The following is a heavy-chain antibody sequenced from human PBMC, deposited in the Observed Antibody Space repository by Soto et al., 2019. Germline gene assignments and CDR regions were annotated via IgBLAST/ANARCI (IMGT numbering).Heavy chain of an antibody. CDR1: GFTFSSYA. CDR2: ISGSGGST. CDR3: AKEPDYVWGSYRLNYFDY. D-gene: IGHD3-16*02. J-gene: IGHJ4*02. V-gene: IGHV3-23*01. Sequence: SLRLSCAASGFTFSSYAMSWVRQAPGKGLEWVSAISGSGGSTYYADSVKGRFTISRDNSKNTLYLQMNSLRAEDTAVYYCAKEPDYVWGSYRLNYFDYWGQGTLVTVSS.